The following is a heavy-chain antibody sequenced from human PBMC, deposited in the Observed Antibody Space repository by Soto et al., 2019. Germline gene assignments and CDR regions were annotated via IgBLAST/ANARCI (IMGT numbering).Heavy chain of an antibody. Sequence: EVPLVESGGGPIQPGGSLRLSCAASGFTVSSNYMSWVRQAPGKGLEWVSIIYANDNRYYADSVKGRFTISRDNSKNTLYLQMNSRRAEDTAMYYCTKDELGRDHWGQGTLVTVSS. D-gene: IGHD1-7*01. J-gene: IGHJ5*02. V-gene: IGHV3-53*01. CDR3: TKDELGRDH. CDR1: GFTVSSNY. CDR2: IYANDNR.